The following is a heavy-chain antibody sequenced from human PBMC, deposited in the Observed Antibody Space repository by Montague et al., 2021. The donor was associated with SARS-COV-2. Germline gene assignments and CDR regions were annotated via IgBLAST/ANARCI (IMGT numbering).Heavy chain of an antibody. Sequence: SETLSLTCNVSGASISRSDYYWAWIRQPPGKGLEWIGEIYHSGSTEYNPSLKSRVTISVDKSKNQFSLKLSSVTAADTAVYYRARGGSSSFPFDYGGQGTLGTVSS. CDR3: ARGGSSSFPFDY. CDR1: GASISRSDYY. V-gene: IGHV4-39*07. CDR2: IYHSGST. J-gene: IGHJ4*02. D-gene: IGHD6-13*01.